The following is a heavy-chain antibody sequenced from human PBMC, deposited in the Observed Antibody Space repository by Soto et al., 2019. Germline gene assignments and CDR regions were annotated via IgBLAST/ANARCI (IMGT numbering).Heavy chain of an antibody. Sequence: EVQLVESGGGLVQPGGSLRLSCAASGFTFSDHCMDWVRQAPGKGLEWVGRTRNKANSYTTEYAASVKGRFTISRDDSKNSLYLQMNSLKTEDTAVYYCARAHCSGGSCYSLDYWGQGTLVTVSS. V-gene: IGHV3-72*01. J-gene: IGHJ4*02. D-gene: IGHD2-15*01. CDR1: GFTFSDHC. CDR2: TRNKANSYTT. CDR3: ARAHCSGGSCYSLDY.